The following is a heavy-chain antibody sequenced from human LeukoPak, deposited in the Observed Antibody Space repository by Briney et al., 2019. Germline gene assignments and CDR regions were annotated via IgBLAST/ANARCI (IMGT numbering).Heavy chain of an antibody. CDR1: GGPFSGYY. J-gene: IGHJ5*02. V-gene: IGHV4-34*01. CDR2: INHSGST. Sequence: SETLSLTCAVYGGPFSGYYWSWIRQPPGKGLEWIGEINHSGSTNYNPSLKSRVTISVDTSKNQFSLKLSSVTAAATAVSYFASRCEVGITGTTSDSNWFDPWGQGTLVTVSS. D-gene: IGHD1-7*01. CDR3: ASRCEVGITGTTSDSNWFDP.